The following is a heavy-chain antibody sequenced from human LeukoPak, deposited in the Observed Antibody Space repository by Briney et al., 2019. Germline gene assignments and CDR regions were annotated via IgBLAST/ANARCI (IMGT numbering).Heavy chain of an antibody. CDR1: GGSFSGYY. V-gene: IGHV4-34*01. CDR2: INHSGST. D-gene: IGHD3-16*02. CDR3: ARGLIGYYFDY. J-gene: IGHJ4*02. Sequence: RTSETLSLTCAVYGGSFSGYYWSWIRQPPGKGLEWIGEINHSGSTNYNPSLKSRVTILVGTSKNQFSLKLSSVTAADTAVYYCARGLIGYYFDYWGQGTLVTVSS.